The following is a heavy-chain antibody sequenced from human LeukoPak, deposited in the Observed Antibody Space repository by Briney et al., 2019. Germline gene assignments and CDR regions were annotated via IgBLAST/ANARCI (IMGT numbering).Heavy chain of an antibody. Sequence: SETLSLTCTVSGGSISSYYWSWIRQPAGKGLEWIGRIYTSGSTNYNPSLKSRVTMSVDTSKNQFSLKLSSVTAADAAVYYCARVSSWYSYFDYWGQGTLVTVSS. CDR2: IYTSGST. V-gene: IGHV4-4*07. J-gene: IGHJ4*02. D-gene: IGHD6-13*01. CDR1: GGSISSYY. CDR3: ARVSSWYSYFDY.